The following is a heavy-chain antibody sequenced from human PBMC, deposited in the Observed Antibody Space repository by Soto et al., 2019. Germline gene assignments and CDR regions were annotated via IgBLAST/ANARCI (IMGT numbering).Heavy chain of an antibody. V-gene: IGHV3-30*18. J-gene: IGHJ5*02. D-gene: IGHD3-10*01. CDR2: ISYDGSNK. Sequence: GGSLRLSCAASGFTFSSYGMHWVRQAPGKGLEWVAVISYDGSNKYYADSVKGRFTISRDNSKNTLYLQMNSLRAEDTAVYYCSKDWPPFGVTNWFDPWGQGTLVTGFS. CDR3: SKDWPPFGVTNWFDP. CDR1: GFTFSSYG.